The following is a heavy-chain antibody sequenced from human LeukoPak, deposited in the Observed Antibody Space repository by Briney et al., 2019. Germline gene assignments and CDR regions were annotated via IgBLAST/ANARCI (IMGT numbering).Heavy chain of an antibody. CDR1: GYTFTGYY. CDR2: INPKNGDT. CDR3: ARDHYDILTGYYSYYYGMDV. V-gene: IGHV1-2*04. D-gene: IGHD3-9*01. Sequence: GASVKVSCKASGYTFTGYYLHWVRQAPGQGPEWMGWINPKNGDTNYAQNFQGWVTMTRDTSISTAYMELSRLKSDDTAVYYCARDHYDILTGYYSYYYGMDVWGQGTTVTVSS. J-gene: IGHJ6*02.